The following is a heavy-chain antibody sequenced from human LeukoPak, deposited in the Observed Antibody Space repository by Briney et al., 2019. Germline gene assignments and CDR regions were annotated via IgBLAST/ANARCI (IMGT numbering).Heavy chain of an antibody. CDR1: GFTFSSYG. D-gene: IGHD3-10*01. Sequence: GGSLRLSCAASGFTFSSYGMHWVRQAPGKGLEWVAVIYYDGNNKFYADSVKGRFTISRGNSKNTLYLQMNSLRAEDTAVYYCAGDAYYYGSGSYVDYWGQGTLVTVSS. J-gene: IGHJ4*02. V-gene: IGHV3-33*01. CDR2: IYYDGNNK. CDR3: AGDAYYYGSGSYVDY.